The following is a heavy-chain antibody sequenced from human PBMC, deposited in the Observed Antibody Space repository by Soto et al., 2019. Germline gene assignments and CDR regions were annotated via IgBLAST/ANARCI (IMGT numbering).Heavy chain of an antibody. D-gene: IGHD2-15*01. J-gene: IGHJ3*02. CDR3: ARVGTFCGSCQSKLAFDI. CDR2: INHSGST. Sequence: SETLSLTCAVYGGSFSGYYWSWIRQPPGKGLEWIGEINHSGSTNYNPSFKSQVTISVDTSKNQFSLKLSSVTAADTAVYYCARVGTFCGSCQSKLAFDIWGRATMVTVS. V-gene: IGHV4-34*01. CDR1: GGSFSGYY.